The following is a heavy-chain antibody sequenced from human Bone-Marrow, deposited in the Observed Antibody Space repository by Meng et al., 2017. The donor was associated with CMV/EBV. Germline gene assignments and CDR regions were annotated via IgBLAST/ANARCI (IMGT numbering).Heavy chain of an antibody. CDR3: AKARSTSTYYFDY. CDR2: TKQDGREQ. V-gene: IGHV3-7*01. Sequence: GESLKISCVASGITFNRYWMSWVRQAPGKGLEWVANTKQDGREQYYVDSVKGRFTISRDNAKNSVYLQMNSLRAEDTAIYYCAKARSTSTYYFDYWGQGTLVTVSS. J-gene: IGHJ4*02. CDR1: GITFNRYW. D-gene: IGHD2-2*01.